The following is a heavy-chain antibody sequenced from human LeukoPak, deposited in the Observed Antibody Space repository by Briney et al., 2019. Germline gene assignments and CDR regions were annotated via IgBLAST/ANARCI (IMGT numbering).Heavy chain of an antibody. CDR1: GYTFTGYY. J-gene: IGHJ6*02. CDR2: INPNSGGT. Sequence: GASVKVSCKASGYTFTGYYMHWVRQAPGQGLEWMGWINPNSGGTNYAQKFQGRVTMTRDTSISTAYMGLSRLRSDDTAVYYCARDDSSSSWWMTGPYYYYGMDVWGQGTTVTVSS. D-gene: IGHD6-13*01. CDR3: ARDDSSSSWWMTGPYYYYGMDV. V-gene: IGHV1-2*02.